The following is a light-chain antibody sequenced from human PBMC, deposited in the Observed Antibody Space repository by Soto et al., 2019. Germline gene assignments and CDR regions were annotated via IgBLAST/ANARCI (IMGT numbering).Light chain of an antibody. CDR3: QQYGRSSYT. V-gene: IGKV3-20*01. CDR1: QSISSSY. Sequence: EIVLTQSPGTLSLSPGERATLSCRASQSISSSYLAWYQQKPGQAPRLLIFGASSRATGIPDRFSGSGSGTDFTLTISRLEPEDFAVYFCQQYGRSSYTFGQGIKLEIK. J-gene: IGKJ2*01. CDR2: GAS.